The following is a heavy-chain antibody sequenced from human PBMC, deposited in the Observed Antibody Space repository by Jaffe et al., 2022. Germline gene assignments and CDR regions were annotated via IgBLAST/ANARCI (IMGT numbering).Heavy chain of an antibody. CDR1: GGSISSGSYY. J-gene: IGHJ3*02. Sequence: QVQLQESGPGLVKPSQTLSLTCTVSGGSISSGSYYWSWIRQPAGKGLEWIGRIYTSGSTNYNPSLKSRVTISVDTSKNQFSLKLSSVTAADTAVYYCARDSPRDRSFPAFDIWGQGTMVTVSS. V-gene: IGHV4-61*02. CDR3: ARDSPRDRSFPAFDI. D-gene: IGHD1-26*01. CDR2: IYTSGST.